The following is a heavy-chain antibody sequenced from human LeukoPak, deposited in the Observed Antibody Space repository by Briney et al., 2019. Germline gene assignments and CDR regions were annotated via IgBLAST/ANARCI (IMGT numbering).Heavy chain of an antibody. Sequence: GGSLRLSCAASGFTFSTYGMHWVRQAPGKGLEWVAFMQYDESDKFYADSVKGRFTISRDDSKNALYLQMNSLRTEDTAIYYCAKDQKLEPFHYWGQGTLVTVSS. CDR3: AKDQKLEPFHY. J-gene: IGHJ4*02. CDR1: GFTFSTYG. CDR2: MQYDESDK. D-gene: IGHD1-14*01. V-gene: IGHV3-30*02.